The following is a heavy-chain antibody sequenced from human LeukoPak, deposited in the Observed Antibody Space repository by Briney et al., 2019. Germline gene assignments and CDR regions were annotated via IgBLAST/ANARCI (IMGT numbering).Heavy chain of an antibody. CDR2: ISYDGNNK. Sequence: PGMSLRLSCAASGFTFSTSGIHWVRQAPGKGLEWLAVISYDGNNKFYADSVKGRFTISRDNSKNTLYLQMNSLRAEDAAVYYCARVIIVGATGIWGQGTVVTVSS. CDR3: ARVIIVGATGI. CDR1: GFTFSTSG. V-gene: IGHV3-30*03. D-gene: IGHD1-26*01. J-gene: IGHJ3*02.